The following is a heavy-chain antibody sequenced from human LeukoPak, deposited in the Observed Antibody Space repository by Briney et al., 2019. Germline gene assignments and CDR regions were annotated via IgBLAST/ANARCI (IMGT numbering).Heavy chain of an antibody. Sequence: GSLRLSCAASGFTFSNYWMHWVRQDTGKGLVWVSFINPDGSTTNYADSVKGRFTISRDNAKNALYLQMNSLRAEDTAVYYCARERNRVRVRFDPWGQGTLVTVSS. CDR1: GFTFSNYW. CDR3: ARERNRVRVRFDP. J-gene: IGHJ5*02. D-gene: IGHD1-14*01. CDR2: INPDGSTT. V-gene: IGHV3-74*01.